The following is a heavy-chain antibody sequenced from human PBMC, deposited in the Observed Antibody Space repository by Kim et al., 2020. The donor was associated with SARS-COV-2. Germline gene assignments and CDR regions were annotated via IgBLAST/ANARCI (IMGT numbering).Heavy chain of an antibody. D-gene: IGHD1-26*01. CDR2: INQDGSVK. CDR1: GVSFSVSW. J-gene: IGHJ4*02. CDR3: ARDRGMGASDY. V-gene: IGHV3-7*03. Sequence: GGSLRLFCAASGVSFSVSWMTWVRQTPGRGLEWMANINQDGSVKNYVESLKGRFAISRDNAKNSLYLQMNSLRADDTAVYYCARDRGMGASDYWGQGSLV.